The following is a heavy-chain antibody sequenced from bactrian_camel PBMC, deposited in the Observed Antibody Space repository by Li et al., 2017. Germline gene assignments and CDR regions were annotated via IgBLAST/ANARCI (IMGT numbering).Heavy chain of an antibody. CDR1: GYAWNSHC. V-gene: IGHV3S1*01. CDR2: IYSAGDIA. Sequence: HVQLVESGGGLVQPGGSLRLSCAASGYAWNSHCMGWFRQAPGMEREAVATIYSAGDIAYYSNSVKGRFTVSRDNAKNTLYLQLNSLKTEDTAIYFCVRLSGPYYPGDPGLLDWGQGTQVTVS. J-gene: IGHJ4*01. D-gene: IGHD2*01. CDR3: VRLSGPYYPGDPGLLD.